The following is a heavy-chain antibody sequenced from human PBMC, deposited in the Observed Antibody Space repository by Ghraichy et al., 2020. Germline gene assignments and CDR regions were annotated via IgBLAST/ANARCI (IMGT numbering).Heavy chain of an antibody. V-gene: IGHV3-7*01. Sequence: LSLTCAASGFTFSSYWMSWVRQAPGKGLEWVANIKQDGSEKYYVDSVKGRFTISRDNAKNSLYLQMNSLRAEDTAVYYCARDPRSVAGTVHWYFDLWGRGTLVTVSS. D-gene: IGHD6-19*01. CDR3: ARDPRSVAGTVHWYFDL. CDR2: IKQDGSEK. CDR1: GFTFSSYW. J-gene: IGHJ2*01.